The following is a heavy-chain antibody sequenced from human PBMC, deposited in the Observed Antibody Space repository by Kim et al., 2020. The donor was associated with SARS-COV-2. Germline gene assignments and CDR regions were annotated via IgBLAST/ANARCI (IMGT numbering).Heavy chain of an antibody. Sequence: DADTRYSPSFQGQVTISADKSISTAYLQWSSLKASDTAMYYCARSAFCDYWGQGTLVTVSS. V-gene: IGHV5-51*01. CDR3: ARSAFCDY. J-gene: IGHJ4*02. CDR2: DADT. D-gene: IGHD3-3*02.